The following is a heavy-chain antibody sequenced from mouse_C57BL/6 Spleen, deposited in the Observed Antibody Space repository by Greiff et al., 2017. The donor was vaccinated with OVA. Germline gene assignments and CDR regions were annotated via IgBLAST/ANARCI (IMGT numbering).Heavy chain of an antibody. CDR1: GYTFTDYY. Sequence: QVHVKQSGAELVRPGASVKLSCKASGYTFTDYYINWVKQRPGQGLEWIARIYPGSGNTYYNEKFKGKATLTAEKSSSTAYMQLSSLTSEDSAVYFCAMALGGAYAMDYWGQGTSVTVSS. J-gene: IGHJ4*01. D-gene: IGHD4-1*01. V-gene: IGHV1-76*01. CDR3: AMALGGAYAMDY. CDR2: IYPGSGNT.